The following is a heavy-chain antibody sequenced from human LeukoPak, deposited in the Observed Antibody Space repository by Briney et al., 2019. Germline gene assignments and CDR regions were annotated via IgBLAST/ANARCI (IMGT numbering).Heavy chain of an antibody. D-gene: IGHD3-9*01. Sequence: ASVKVSCKASGYTFTGYYVHWVRQAPGQGLEWMGWMNPKSGGTNYAQKFEARVTMNRDTSISTAYMELSRLRFDDPAVYYRARSPDILTGEKFDYWGQGTLVTVSS. J-gene: IGHJ4*02. CDR1: GYTFTGYY. CDR2: MNPKSGGT. CDR3: ARSPDILTGEKFDY. V-gene: IGHV1-2*02.